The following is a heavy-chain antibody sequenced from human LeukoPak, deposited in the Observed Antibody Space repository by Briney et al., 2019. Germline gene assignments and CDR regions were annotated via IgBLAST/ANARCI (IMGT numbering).Heavy chain of an antibody. CDR1: GDSISSYY. Sequence: SETLSLTCTVSGDSISSYYWSWIRQPPGKGLEWIGYIYYSGSTNYNPSLKSRVTISVDTSKNQFSLNLRSVTAADTAVYYCARLRDGYNWFDYWGQGALVTVSS. D-gene: IGHD5-24*01. CDR3: ARLRDGYNWFDY. J-gene: IGHJ4*02. V-gene: IGHV4-59*01. CDR2: IYYSGST.